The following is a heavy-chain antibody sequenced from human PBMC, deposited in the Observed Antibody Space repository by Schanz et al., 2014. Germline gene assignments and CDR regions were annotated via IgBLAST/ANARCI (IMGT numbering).Heavy chain of an antibody. Sequence: VQLVESGGGLIKPGGSLRLSCLASGFTFSTTWMNWVRQAPGKGLEWVSAISGSGGSTVYADSVKGRFTISRDNSNNTVFLQMNSLRAEDTAVYYCAKHVRSLTGNDYWGQGTLVTVSS. CDR1: GFTFSTTW. CDR2: ISGSGGST. D-gene: IGHD3-9*01. CDR3: AKHVRSLTGNDY. V-gene: IGHV3-23*04. J-gene: IGHJ4*02.